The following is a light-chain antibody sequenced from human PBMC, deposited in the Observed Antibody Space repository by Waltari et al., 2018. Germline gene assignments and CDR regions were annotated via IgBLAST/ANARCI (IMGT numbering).Light chain of an antibody. Sequence: DIVMTQSPLSLSVTPGEPASISCRSSQSPLHSNGNMYLDWYLQKPGQSPQLLIYSVSNRPSGVPDMFSGSGSGTDFTLKISRVEAEDVGVYYCMEAVQTLTFGGGTKVEIK. CDR1: QSPLHSNGNMY. J-gene: IGKJ4*01. V-gene: IGKV2-28*01. CDR2: SVS. CDR3: MEAVQTLT.